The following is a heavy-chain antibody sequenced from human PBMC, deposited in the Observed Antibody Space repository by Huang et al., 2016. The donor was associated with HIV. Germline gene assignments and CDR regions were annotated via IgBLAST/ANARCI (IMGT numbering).Heavy chain of an antibody. V-gene: IGHV4-34*01. J-gene: IGHJ6*03. CDR2: INHSEST. CDR1: GGSFSGYY. CDR3: ARGQGGYYYYYMDV. Sequence: QVQLQQWGAGLWRPSETLSLTCAVYGGSFSGYYGAGIRQPPGKGLEWIGEINHSESTNYKPSLNSRVTLSVDTSRNQFSLTLTSVTAADTAVYYCARGQGGYYYYYMDVWGKGTTVTVSS.